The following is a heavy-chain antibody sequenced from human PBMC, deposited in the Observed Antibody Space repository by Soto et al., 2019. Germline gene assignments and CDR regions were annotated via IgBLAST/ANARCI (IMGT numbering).Heavy chain of an antibody. Sequence: ASVKVSCKASGYTFTSYYMHWVRQAPGQGLEWMGIINPSGGSTSYAQKFQGRVTMTRDTSTSTVYMELSSLRSEDTAVYYCARDPSAGTGYYYYGMDVWGQGTTVTVSS. CDR1: GYTFTSYY. J-gene: IGHJ6*02. CDR3: ARDPSAGTGYYYYGMDV. D-gene: IGHD6-13*01. CDR2: INPSGGST. V-gene: IGHV1-46*01.